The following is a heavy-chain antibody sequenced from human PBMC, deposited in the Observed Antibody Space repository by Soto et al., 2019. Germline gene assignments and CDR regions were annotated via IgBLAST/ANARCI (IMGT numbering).Heavy chain of an antibody. J-gene: IGHJ3*02. Sequence: ASVKVSCKASGGTFSSYAISWVRQAPGQGLEWMGRIIPILGIANYAQKFQGRVTITADKSTSTAYMELSSLRSEDTAVYYCARDLPHIGSYLPMSAFDIWGQGTMVTVSS. CDR2: IIPILGIA. CDR1: GGTFSSYA. D-gene: IGHD1-26*01. V-gene: IGHV1-69*04. CDR3: ARDLPHIGSYLPMSAFDI.